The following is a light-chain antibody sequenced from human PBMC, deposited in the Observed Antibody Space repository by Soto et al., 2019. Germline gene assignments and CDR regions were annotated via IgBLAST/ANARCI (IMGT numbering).Light chain of an antibody. J-gene: IGLJ1*01. Sequence: QSVLTQPPSASGSPGQSVTISCTGTSFDGGGYNYVSWYQQHPGKAPQVLMYEVSKRPSGVPDRFSGSKSGNTASLTVSGLQAEDEADYYCSAYAGSPYLYVFGSGTKVTVL. CDR1: SFDGGGYNY. CDR3: SAYAGSPYLYV. CDR2: EVS. V-gene: IGLV2-8*01.